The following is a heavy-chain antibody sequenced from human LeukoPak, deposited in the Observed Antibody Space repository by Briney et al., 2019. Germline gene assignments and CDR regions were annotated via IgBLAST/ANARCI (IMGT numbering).Heavy chain of an antibody. Sequence: SETLSLTCTVSGDSISSAYWAWVRQPPGKGLEWIGTVYYTGRTYNNPSLKSRISISIDTSSNQFSLKVASVSAADTAVYYCASTHAGRYYTTFDSWGQGTLVTVSS. D-gene: IGHD1-26*01. J-gene: IGHJ4*02. CDR1: GDSISSAY. CDR3: ASTHAGRYYTTFDS. V-gene: IGHV4-39*01. CDR2: VYYTGRT.